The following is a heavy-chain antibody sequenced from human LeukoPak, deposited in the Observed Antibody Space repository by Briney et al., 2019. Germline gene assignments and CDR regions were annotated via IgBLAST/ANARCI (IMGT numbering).Heavy chain of an antibody. CDR2: ISGSGATT. D-gene: IGHD3-10*01. CDR3: ARDMYYGSGTPMQYGMDV. CDR1: GFTFSNAW. V-gene: IGHV3-11*01. Sequence: GSLRLSCAASGFTFSNAWMSWIRQAPGKGLEWVSFISGSGATTYYVDSVKGRFTLSRDNAKNSLYLQMNSLRAEDSAVYYCARDMYYGSGTPMQYGMDVWGPGTTVTVSS. J-gene: IGHJ6*02.